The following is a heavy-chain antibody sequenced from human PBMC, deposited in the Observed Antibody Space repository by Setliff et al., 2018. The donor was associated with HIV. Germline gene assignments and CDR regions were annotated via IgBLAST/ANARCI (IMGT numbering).Heavy chain of an antibody. D-gene: IGHD3-22*01. V-gene: IGHV1-3*01. Sequence: ASVKVSCKASGYAFTSYAMHWVRQAPGQRLEWMGWINAGSGDTKYSQKFQGRVSITRDTSASTAYMQLSSLTSEDTAVYYCARSQYYYDSSGYRWPIDYWGQGTLVTAPQ. CDR3: ARSQYYYDSSGYRWPIDY. CDR1: GYAFTSYA. J-gene: IGHJ4*02. CDR2: INAGSGDT.